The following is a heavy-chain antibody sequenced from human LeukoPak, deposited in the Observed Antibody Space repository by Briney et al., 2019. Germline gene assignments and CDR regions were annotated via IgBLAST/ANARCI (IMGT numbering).Heavy chain of an antibody. V-gene: IGHV4-39*01. J-gene: IGHJ5*02. Sequence: WFRQAPGKGLEWIGSIYYSGSTYYNPSLKSRVTISVDTSKNQFSLKLSSVTAADTAVYYCARHKDIVVVVAASIWFDPWGQGTLVTVSS. CDR2: IYYSGST. D-gene: IGHD2-15*01. CDR3: ARHKDIVVVVAASIWFDP.